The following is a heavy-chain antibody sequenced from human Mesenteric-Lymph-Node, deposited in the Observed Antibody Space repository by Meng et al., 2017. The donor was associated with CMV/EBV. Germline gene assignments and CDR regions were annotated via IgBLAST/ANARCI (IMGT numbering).Heavy chain of an antibody. Sequence: GGSLRLSCAASGFTFSSYWMSWVRQAPGKGLEWVANIKQDGSEKYYVDSVKGRFTISRDNAKNSLYLQMNSLRAEDTAVYYCVRDYYDSSGYRGDFDYWGQGTLVTVSS. V-gene: IGHV3-7*01. CDR1: GFTFSSYW. CDR3: VRDYYDSSGYRGDFDY. CDR2: IKQDGSEK. D-gene: IGHD3-22*01. J-gene: IGHJ4*02.